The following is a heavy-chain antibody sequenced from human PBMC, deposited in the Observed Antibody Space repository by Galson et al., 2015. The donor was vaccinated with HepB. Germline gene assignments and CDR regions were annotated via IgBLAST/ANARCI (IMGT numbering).Heavy chain of an antibody. J-gene: IGHJ4*02. CDR3: ARARLRFLEWLLWGDY. Sequence: SVKVSCKASGYTFTSYGIGWVRQAPGQGLEWMGWISAYNGNTNYAQKLQGRVTMTTDTSTSTAYMELRSLRSDDMAVYYCARARLRFLEWLLWGDYWGQGTLVTVSS. D-gene: IGHD3-3*01. CDR2: ISAYNGNT. CDR1: GYTFTSYG. V-gene: IGHV1-18*03.